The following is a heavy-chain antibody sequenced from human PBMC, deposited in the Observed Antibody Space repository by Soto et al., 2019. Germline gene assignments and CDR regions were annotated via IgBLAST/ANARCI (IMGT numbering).Heavy chain of an antibody. V-gene: IGHV4-59*01. D-gene: IGHD1-7*01. CDR2: IYYSGST. CDR3: ARDRWNYPQVEHYGMDV. J-gene: IGHJ6*02. Sequence: SETLSLTCTVSGGSISFYYWSWIRQPPGKGLEWIGYIYYSGSTNYSPSLKSRVTISVDTSKNQFSLKLSSVTAADTAVYYCARDRWNYPQVEHYGMDVWGQGTTVTVSS. CDR1: GGSISFYY.